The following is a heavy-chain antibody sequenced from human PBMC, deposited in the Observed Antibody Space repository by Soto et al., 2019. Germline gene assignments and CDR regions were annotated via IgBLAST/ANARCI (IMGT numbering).Heavy chain of an antibody. J-gene: IGHJ6*02. V-gene: IGHV4-59*01. CDR2: IYNSGST. CDR3: ARARITMVREVIKYNMDV. CDR1: GGSISSYY. D-gene: IGHD3-10*01. Sequence: QVQLQESGPGLVKPSETLSLTCTVSGGSISSYYWRWIRRPPGKGLEWIGYIYNSGSTHSNPSLQSRVTISVDTSKNQFSLKLSSVTAADTGIYYCARARITMVREVIKYNMDVWGQGTTVIVSS.